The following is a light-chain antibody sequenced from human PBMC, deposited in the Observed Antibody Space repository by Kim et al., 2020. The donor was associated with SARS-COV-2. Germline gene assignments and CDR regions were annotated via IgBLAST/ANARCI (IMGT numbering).Light chain of an antibody. J-gene: IGLJ1*01. V-gene: IGLV3-21*04. Sequence: APGKTARITCWGNNIGSKSVHWYQQKPGQAPVLVIYYDSDRPSGIPERFSGSNSGNTATLTISRVEAGDEADYYCQVWDSSSDHRVFGTGTKVTVL. CDR1: NIGSKS. CDR3: QVWDSSSDHRV. CDR2: YDS.